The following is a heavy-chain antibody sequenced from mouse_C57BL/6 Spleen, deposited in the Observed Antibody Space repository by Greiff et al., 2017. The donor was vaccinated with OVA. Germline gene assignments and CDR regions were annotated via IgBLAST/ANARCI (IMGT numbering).Heavy chain of an antibody. CDR1: GFTFSSYA. D-gene: IGHD1-1*01. V-gene: IGHV5-9-1*02. J-gene: IGHJ1*03. Sequence: EVKVVESGEGLVKPGGSLKLSCAASGFTFSSYAMSWVRQTPEKRLEWVAYISSGGDYIYYADTVKGRFTISRDNARNSLYLQMSSLKSEDTAMYYCTRDYGSHWGYFDVWGTGTTVTVSS. CDR2: ISSGGDYI. CDR3: TRDYGSHWGYFDV.